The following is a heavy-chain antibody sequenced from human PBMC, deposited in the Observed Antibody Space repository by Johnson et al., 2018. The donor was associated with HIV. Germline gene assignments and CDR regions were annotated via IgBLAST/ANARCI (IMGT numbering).Heavy chain of an antibody. CDR3: ARGLRHYYYGSGSYPGVDAFDI. Sequence: QVQLVESGGGVVQPGRSLRLSCAASGFTFSSYAMHWVRQAPGTGLEWVAVISYDGSNKYYADSVKGRFPISRDNSKNTLYLQMNSLRAEDTAVYYCARGLRHYYYGSGSYPGVDAFDIWGQGTMVTVSS. CDR1: GFTFSSYA. J-gene: IGHJ3*02. D-gene: IGHD3-10*01. V-gene: IGHV3-30*04. CDR2: ISYDGSNK.